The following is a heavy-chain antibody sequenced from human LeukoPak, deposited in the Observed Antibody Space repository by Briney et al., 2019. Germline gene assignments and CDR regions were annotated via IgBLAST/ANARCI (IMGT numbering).Heavy chain of an antibody. J-gene: IGHJ6*03. CDR1: GFTFSNYA. Sequence: GGSLRLSCAASGFTFSNYAMNWVRQTPGKGLEWISTLSGSGGTTYCADSVKGRFTISRDNSKNTLYLQMNSLRAEDTAVYYCAKDQHNLGHYYYMDVWGKGTTVTVSS. CDR3: AKDQHNLGHYYYMDV. D-gene: IGHD1-1*01. CDR2: LSGSGGTT. V-gene: IGHV3-23*01.